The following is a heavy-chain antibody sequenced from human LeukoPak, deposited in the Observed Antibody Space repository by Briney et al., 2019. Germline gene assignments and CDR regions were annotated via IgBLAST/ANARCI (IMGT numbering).Heavy chain of an antibody. Sequence: PGGSLRLSCAASGFTFNSYVMHWVRQAPGKGLEWVAFIRYDGSKKYYADSVKGRFTISRDNSKNTLYLQMNSLRAEDTAMYYCANGPHYNILTGFYKVRSHLDYWGQGTLVTVSS. D-gene: IGHD3-9*01. J-gene: IGHJ4*02. V-gene: IGHV3-30*02. CDR3: ANGPHYNILTGFYKVRSHLDY. CDR1: GFTFNSYV. CDR2: IRYDGSKK.